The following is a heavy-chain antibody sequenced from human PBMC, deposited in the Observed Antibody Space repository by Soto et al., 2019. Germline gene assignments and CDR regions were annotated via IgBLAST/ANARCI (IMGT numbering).Heavy chain of an antibody. J-gene: IGHJ5*02. V-gene: IGHV5-51*01. D-gene: IGHD3-10*01. CDR1: GYIFASYW. CDR3: ARSSFRTDWFDP. Sequence: GESLKISCKGSGYIFASYWIGWVRQMPGKGLEWMGIIYPGDSDTRYSPSFQGQVTISVGKSISTAYLQWSSLKASDTAMYYCARSSFRTDWFDPWGQGTLVTVSS. CDR2: IYPGDSDT.